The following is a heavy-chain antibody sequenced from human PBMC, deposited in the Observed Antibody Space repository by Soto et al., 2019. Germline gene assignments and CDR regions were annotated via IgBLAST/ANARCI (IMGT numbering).Heavy chain of an antibody. CDR1: GFTFSSYA. J-gene: IGHJ4*02. Sequence: GGSLRLSCAASGFTFSSYAMSWVRQAPGKGLEWVSAITYYGSNKYYADSVKGRFTISRDNSKNTLYLQMNGLRAEDTAVYYCAKEILRFLEKINADFDYWGQGTLVTVSS. CDR2: ITYYGSNK. CDR3: AKEILRFLEKINADFDY. D-gene: IGHD3-3*01. V-gene: IGHV3-30*18.